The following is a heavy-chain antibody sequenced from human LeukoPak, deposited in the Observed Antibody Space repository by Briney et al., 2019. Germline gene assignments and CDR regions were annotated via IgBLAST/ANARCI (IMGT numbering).Heavy chain of an antibody. J-gene: IGHJ4*02. CDR3: ARGLPATLLDY. CDR2: ISSSGSTI. Sequence: GGSLRLSCAASGFTFSDYYMSWIRQAPGKGLEWVSYISSSGSTIYYADSVKGRFTISRDNAKNSLYLQMNSLRAEDTAIYCCARGLPATLLDYWGQGTLVTVSS. D-gene: IGHD2-2*01. CDR1: GFTFSDYY. V-gene: IGHV3-11*01.